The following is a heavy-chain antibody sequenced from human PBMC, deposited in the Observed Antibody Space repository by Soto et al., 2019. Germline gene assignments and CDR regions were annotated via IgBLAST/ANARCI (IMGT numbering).Heavy chain of an antibody. CDR1: GGSIRSSSYY. J-gene: IGHJ5*02. Sequence: QVQLEESGPRLVRPSETLSLTCTVSGGSIRSSSYYWGWIRQSPGKGLEWIGSIYYRGNTYYNASPKSGVTISVDKTTNHSPQKLTYVTAADTAAYYCSGPQGTTSMYQWFDPWGQGTLVTVSS. D-gene: IGHD4-17*01. V-gene: IGHV4-39*02. CDR2: IYYRGNT. CDR3: SGPQGTTSMYQWFDP.